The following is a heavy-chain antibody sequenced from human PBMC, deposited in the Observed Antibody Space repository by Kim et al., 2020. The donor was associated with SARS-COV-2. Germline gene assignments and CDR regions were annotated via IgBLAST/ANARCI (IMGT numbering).Heavy chain of an antibody. D-gene: IGHD3-3*01. CDR2: ISGSGGST. CDR3: AKVGNYDFWSGIEGENWFDP. J-gene: IGHJ5*02. V-gene: IGHV3-23*01. CDR1: GFTFSSYA. Sequence: GGSLRLSCAASGFTFSSYAMSWVRQAPGKGLEWVSAISGSGGSTYYADSVKGRFTISRDNSKNTLYLQMNSLRAEDTAVYYCAKVGNYDFWSGIEGENWFDPWGQGTLVTISA.